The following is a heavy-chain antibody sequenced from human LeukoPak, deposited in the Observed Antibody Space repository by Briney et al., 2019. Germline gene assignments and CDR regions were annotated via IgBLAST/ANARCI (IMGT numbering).Heavy chain of an antibody. J-gene: IGHJ6*03. CDR3: ASRYYLYYYMDV. Sequence: SETLSHTYNVSGVSISSMSYYWGWIRQPPGKGLEWIGSNYYSGSTDYSPSLKSRVTISVDTSKNQFSLKLTSVTAADTAVYYCASRYYLYYYMDVWGKGTTVIVSS. CDR2: NYYSGST. CDR1: GVSISSMSYY. V-gene: IGHV4-39*01.